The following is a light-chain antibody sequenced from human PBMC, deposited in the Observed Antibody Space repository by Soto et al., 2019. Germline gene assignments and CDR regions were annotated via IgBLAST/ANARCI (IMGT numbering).Light chain of an antibody. CDR1: QRLLHSHRYNS. J-gene: IGKJ2*01. CDR3: MHPLHDPPFYT. CDR2: LGS. V-gene: IGKV2-28*01. Sequence: DIVMTLSPLSLTVTPGETASISCRASQRLLHSHRYNSLDRCLQKPGLSAQFQTYLGSDRVSGFPTRFSCRESGTGLTLRISAVEAEKVGVYFCMHPLHDPPFYTFGQGTQLQIK.